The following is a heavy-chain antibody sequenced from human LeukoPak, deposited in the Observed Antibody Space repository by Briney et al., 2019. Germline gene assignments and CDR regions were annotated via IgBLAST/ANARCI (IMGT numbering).Heavy chain of an antibody. CDR1: GFAFDEHG. CDR3: ARAPITSPFYFDY. D-gene: IGHD2-2*01. Sequence: GGSLRLSCTASGFAFDEHGMSWVRQVPGKGLEWVSGINWSGGSTGYADPLRGRFTISRDNVKNSLYLQMDSLRAEDTALYYCARAPITSPFYFDYWGQGTLVTVSS. V-gene: IGHV3-20*04. J-gene: IGHJ4*02. CDR2: INWSGGST.